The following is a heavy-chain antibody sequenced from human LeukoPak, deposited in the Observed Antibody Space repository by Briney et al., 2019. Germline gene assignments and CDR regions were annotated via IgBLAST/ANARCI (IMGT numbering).Heavy chain of an antibody. Sequence: GASVKVSCKTSAYTFTGYYIHWLRQAPGQGLEWMGWINPNSGDTNYAQKFQGRVTMTRDTSISTAYMELSRLRSDDTAVYYCARDRTRYYYYSYMDVWGKGTAVTISS. V-gene: IGHV1-2*02. D-gene: IGHD1-14*01. CDR1: AYTFTGYY. CDR2: INPNSGDT. J-gene: IGHJ6*03. CDR3: ARDRTRYYYYSYMDV.